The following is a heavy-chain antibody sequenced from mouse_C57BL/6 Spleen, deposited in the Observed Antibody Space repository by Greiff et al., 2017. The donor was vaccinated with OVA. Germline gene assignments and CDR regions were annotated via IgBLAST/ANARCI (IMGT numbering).Heavy chain of an antibody. Sequence: VQLQQPGAELVKPGASVKLSCKASGYTFTSYWMQWVKQRPGQGLEWIGEIDPSDSYTNYNQKFKGKATLTVDTSSSTAYVQLSSLTSEDSAVYYCARQGEWLRRAMDYWGQGTSVTVSS. V-gene: IGHV1-50*01. D-gene: IGHD2-2*01. J-gene: IGHJ4*01. CDR2: IDPSDSYT. CDR3: ARQGEWLRRAMDY. CDR1: GYTFTSYW.